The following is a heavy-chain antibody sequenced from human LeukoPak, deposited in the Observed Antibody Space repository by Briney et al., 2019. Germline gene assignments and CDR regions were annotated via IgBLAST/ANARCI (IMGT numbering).Heavy chain of an antibody. CDR1: GFTYTNYW. CDR3: ARWADDSGIYYIAS. Sequence: GGSLRLSCAASGFTYTNYWMAWVRQAPGKGLQWVASIKQDGSVEYYVDSVKGRFTISRDNAKNSHYLQMNSPRVEDMAVYYCARWADDSGIYYIASWGQGTLVTVSS. V-gene: IGHV3-7*01. CDR2: IKQDGSVE. D-gene: IGHD3-10*01. J-gene: IGHJ5*02.